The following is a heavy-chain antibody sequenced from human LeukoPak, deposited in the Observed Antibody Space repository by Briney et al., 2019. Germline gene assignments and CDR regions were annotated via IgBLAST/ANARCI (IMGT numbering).Heavy chain of an antibody. V-gene: IGHV3-21*01. J-gene: IGHJ5*02. CDR2: ISSSSSYI. Sequence: PGGFLRLSCAASGFTFSSYSMNWVRQAPGKGLEWVSSISSSSSYIYYADSVKGRFTISRDNAKNSLYLQMNSLRAEDTAVYYCARDAGNSGYGCDLWGQGTLVTVSS. CDR1: GFTFSSYS. CDR3: ARDAGNSGYGCDL. D-gene: IGHD5-12*01.